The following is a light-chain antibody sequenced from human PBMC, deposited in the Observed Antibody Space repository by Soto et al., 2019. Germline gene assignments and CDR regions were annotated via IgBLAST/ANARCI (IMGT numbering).Light chain of an antibody. CDR1: QSVSSN. CDR3: QQYHNWWT. CDR2: GAS. Sequence: EIVMTQSPATLSVSPGERATLSCRASQSVSSNLAWYQQKPGQAPRLLIYGASTRATGVPTRFSGSVSGTEFTLTVSSLQSEDFAVYYCQQYHNWWTFGQGTKVEIK. J-gene: IGKJ1*01. V-gene: IGKV3-15*01.